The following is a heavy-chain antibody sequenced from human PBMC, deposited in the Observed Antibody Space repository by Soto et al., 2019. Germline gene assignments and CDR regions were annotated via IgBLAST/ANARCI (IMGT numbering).Heavy chain of an antibody. J-gene: IGHJ5*02. Sequence: PXGTLSLTCTVSGGSVSSGSYYWNWIRQPPGKGLEWIGYIYYSGSTNYNPSLKSRVTISVDTSKNQFSLKLSSVTAADTAVYYCARDLTRIYGLDPWGQGTLVTVSS. V-gene: IGHV4-61*01. CDR1: GGSVSSGSYY. CDR2: IYYSGST. D-gene: IGHD2-15*01. CDR3: ARDLTRIYGLDP.